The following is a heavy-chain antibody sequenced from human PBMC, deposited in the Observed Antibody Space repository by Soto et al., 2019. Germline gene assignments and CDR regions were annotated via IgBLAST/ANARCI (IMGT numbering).Heavy chain of an antibody. J-gene: IGHJ4*02. D-gene: IGHD3-22*01. CDR3: ARGATYYYDSSGYYDY. V-gene: IGHV4-31*03. CDR2: IYYSGST. CDR1: GGSISSGGYY. Sequence: PSETLSLTCTVSGGSISSGGYYWGWIRQHPGKGLEWIGYIYYSGSTYYNPSLKSRVTISVDTSKNQFSLKLSSVTAADTAVYYXARGATYYYDSSGYYDYWGQGTLVTVSS.